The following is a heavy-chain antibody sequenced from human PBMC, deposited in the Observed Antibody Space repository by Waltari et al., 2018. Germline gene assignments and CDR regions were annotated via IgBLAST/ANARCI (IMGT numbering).Heavy chain of an antibody. D-gene: IGHD4-17*01. Sequence: EVQLVESGGGLVKPGGSLRLSCAASGFTFSSYSMNWVRQAPGKGLEWVSSISSSSSYIYYADAVEGRFTISRDNGKDSLYSEMNSLRGEETAVYYCARDLGGTVTTNYWGQGTLVTVSS. J-gene: IGHJ4*02. CDR3: ARDLGGTVTTNY. CDR1: GFTFSSYS. V-gene: IGHV3-21*01. CDR2: ISSSSSYI.